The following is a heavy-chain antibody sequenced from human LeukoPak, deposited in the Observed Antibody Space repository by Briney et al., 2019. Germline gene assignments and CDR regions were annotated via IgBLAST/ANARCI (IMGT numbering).Heavy chain of an antibody. CDR3: ARAGNYYYYYMDV. CDR2: IYYSGST. CDR1: GGSISNYY. V-gene: IGHV4-59*01. Sequence: PSETLSLTCTVSGGSISNYYWSWIRQPPGKGLEWIGYIYYSGSTNYNPSLKSRVTISVDSSKNQFSLKLSSVTAADTAVYYCARAGNYYYYYMDVWGKGTTVTISS. J-gene: IGHJ6*03.